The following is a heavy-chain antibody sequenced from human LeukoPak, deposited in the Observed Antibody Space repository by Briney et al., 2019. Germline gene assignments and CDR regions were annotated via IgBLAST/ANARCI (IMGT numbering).Heavy chain of an antibody. J-gene: IGHJ4*02. Sequence: GGSLRLSCAASGFTFSSYAMSWVRQAPGKGLEWVSAISGSGGSTYYADSVKGRFTISRDNSKNTLYLQMNSLRAEDTSVYYCARLGEQWLAKGVDYWGQGTLVTVSS. CDR2: ISGSGGST. D-gene: IGHD6-19*01. CDR1: GFTFSSYA. CDR3: ARLGEQWLAKGVDY. V-gene: IGHV3-23*01.